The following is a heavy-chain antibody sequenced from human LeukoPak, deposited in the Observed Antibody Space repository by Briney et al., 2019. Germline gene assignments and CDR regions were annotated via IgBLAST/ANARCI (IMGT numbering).Heavy chain of an antibody. CDR2: ISSSSSYI. V-gene: IGHV3-21*01. CDR3: AELGITMIGGV. J-gene: IGHJ6*04. Sequence: SGGSLRLSCAASGFTFSSYSMSWVRQAPGKGLEWVSSISSSSSYIYYADSVKGRFTISRDNAKNSLYLQMNSLRAEDTAVYYCAELGITMIGGVWGKGTTVTISS. D-gene: IGHD3-10*02. CDR1: GFTFSSYS.